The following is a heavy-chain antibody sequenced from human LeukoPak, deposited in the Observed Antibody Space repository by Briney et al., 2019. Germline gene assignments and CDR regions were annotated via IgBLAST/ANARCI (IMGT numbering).Heavy chain of an antibody. CDR2: IIPNLGTT. CDR1: GGTSNSHA. Sequence: ASVEVSCKASGGTSNSHAISWVRQAPGQGLEWMGRIIPNLGTTNRAQNLQDRVTLTADKSTNTAYMELISLTSDDTAVYYCATTNDGGGYQWGDFFDFWGQGTLVTVSS. CDR3: ATTNDGGGYQWGDFFDF. V-gene: IGHV1-69*04. D-gene: IGHD3-22*01. J-gene: IGHJ4*02.